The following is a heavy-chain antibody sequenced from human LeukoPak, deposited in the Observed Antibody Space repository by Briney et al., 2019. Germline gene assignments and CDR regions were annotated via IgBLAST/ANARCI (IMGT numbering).Heavy chain of an antibody. V-gene: IGHV3-53*01. D-gene: IGHD4/OR15-4a*01. CDR3: TTDQEANAFDY. J-gene: IGHJ4*02. CDR2: IYSGGST. Sequence: GGSLRLSCAASGFTVSSNYMSWVRQAPGKGLEWVSVIYSGGSTYYADSVKGRFTISRDNSKNTLYLQMNSLRAEDTAVYYCTTDQEANAFDYWGQGTLVTVSS. CDR1: GFTVSSNY.